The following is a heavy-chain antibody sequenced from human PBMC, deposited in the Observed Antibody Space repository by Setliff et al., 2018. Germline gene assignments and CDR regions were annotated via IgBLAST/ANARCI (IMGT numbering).Heavy chain of an antibody. CDR1: GYSPTRYY. J-gene: IGHJ4*02. CDR3: ARAGMASVNRKGVFEY. Sequence: ASVKVSCKASGYSPTRYYMHWVRQAPGQGLEWMGIINPGGGSASIVEKFQDRVTMTRDTSTSTVYLEVTSLTSEDTAVYYCARAGMASVNRKGVFEYWGQGTLVTVSS. V-gene: IGHV1-46*01. CDR2: INPGGGSA. D-gene: IGHD3-10*01.